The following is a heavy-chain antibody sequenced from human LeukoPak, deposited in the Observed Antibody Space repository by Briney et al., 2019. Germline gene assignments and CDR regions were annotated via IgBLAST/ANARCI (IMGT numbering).Heavy chain of an antibody. CDR1: GGSISSSSYY. Sequence: RPSETLSLTCTVSGGSISSSSYYWGWIRQPPGKGLEWIGSIYYSGSTYYNPSLKSRVTISVDTSKNQFSLKLSSVTAADTAVYYCATGMEGVVATDIVATIGNYWGQGTLVTVSS. J-gene: IGHJ4*02. CDR2: IYYSGST. CDR3: ATGMEGVVATDIVATIGNY. D-gene: IGHD5-12*01. V-gene: IGHV4-39*07.